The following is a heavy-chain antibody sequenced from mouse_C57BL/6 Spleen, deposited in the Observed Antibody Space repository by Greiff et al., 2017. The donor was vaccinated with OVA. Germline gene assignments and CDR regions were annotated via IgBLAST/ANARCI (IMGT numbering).Heavy chain of an antibody. CDR1: GYAFSSSW. CDR2: IYPGDGDT. CDR3: ARNSLYYYGSSYYAMDY. J-gene: IGHJ4*01. D-gene: IGHD1-1*01. Sequence: QVQLQQSGPELVKPGASVKISCKASGYAFSSSWMNWVKQRPGKGLEWIGRIYPGDGDTNYNGKFKGKATLTADKSSSTAYMQLSSLTSEDSAVYFCARNSLYYYGSSYYAMDYGGQGTAVTVSS. V-gene: IGHV1-82*01.